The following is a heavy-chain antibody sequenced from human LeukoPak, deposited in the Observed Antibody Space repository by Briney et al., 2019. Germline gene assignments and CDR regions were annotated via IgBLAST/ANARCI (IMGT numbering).Heavy chain of an antibody. Sequence: SETLSLTCAVYGGSFSGYYWSWIRQPPGKGLEWIGEINHSGSTNYNPSLKSRVTISVDTSKNQFSLKLSSVTAADTAVYYCARGRHYGSNYYYYYYMDVWGKGTTVTISS. J-gene: IGHJ6*03. CDR3: ARGRHYGSNYYYYYYMDV. V-gene: IGHV4-34*01. D-gene: IGHD4-17*01. CDR1: GGSFSGYY. CDR2: INHSGST.